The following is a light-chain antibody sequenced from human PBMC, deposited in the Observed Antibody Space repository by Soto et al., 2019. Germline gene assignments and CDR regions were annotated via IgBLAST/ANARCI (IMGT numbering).Light chain of an antibody. CDR3: QQYNIWPPLT. CDR2: GAS. V-gene: IGKV3-15*01. Sequence: EIVITQSPATLSVSPGERATLSCRASQSVSSNLAWYQQKPGQAPRLLIYGASTRATGIPARFSGSGSGTEFTITLSSLQSEDLAVYYCQQYNIWPPLTFGGGTKVEIK. CDR1: QSVSSN. J-gene: IGKJ4*01.